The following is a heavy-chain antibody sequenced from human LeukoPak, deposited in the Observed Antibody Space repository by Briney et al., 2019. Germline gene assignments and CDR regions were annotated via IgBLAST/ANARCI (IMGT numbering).Heavy chain of an antibody. V-gene: IGHV2-70*11. J-gene: IGHJ3*02. Sequence: SGPALGKPTQTLTLTCTFSGFSLSTSGMGVSWIRQPPGKALEWLARIDWDDDKYYSTSLKTRLTISKDTSKNQVVLTMTNMDPVDTATYYCARDRYSSSWYIAFDIWGQGTMVTVSS. CDR1: GFSLSTSGMG. CDR2: IDWDDDK. D-gene: IGHD6-13*01. CDR3: ARDRYSSSWYIAFDI.